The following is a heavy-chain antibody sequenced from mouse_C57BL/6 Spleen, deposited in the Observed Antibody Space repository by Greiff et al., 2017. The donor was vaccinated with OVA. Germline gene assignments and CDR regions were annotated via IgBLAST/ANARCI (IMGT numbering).Heavy chain of an antibody. D-gene: IGHD1-1*01. J-gene: IGHJ2*01. Sequence: QVHVKQSGAELVRPGTSVKVSCKASGYAFTNYLIEWVKQRPGQGLEWIGVINPGSGGTNYNEKFKGKATLTADKSSSTAYMQLSSLTSEDSAVYFCARKTTVVGYFDYWGQGTTLTVSS. CDR2: INPGSGGT. V-gene: IGHV1-54*01. CDR1: GYAFTNYL. CDR3: ARKTTVVGYFDY.